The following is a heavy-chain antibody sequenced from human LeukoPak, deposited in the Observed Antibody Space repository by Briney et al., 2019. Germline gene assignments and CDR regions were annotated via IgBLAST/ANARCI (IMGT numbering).Heavy chain of an antibody. J-gene: IGHJ3*02. CDR2: IYYSGST. CDR3: AGDLTDAFDI. V-gene: IGHV4-59*01. CDR1: GGSISSYY. Sequence: SETLSLTCTVSGGSISSYYWSWIRQPPGKGLEWIGYIYYSGSTNYNPSLKRRVTISVDTSKKQFSLKLSSVTAAVTAVYYCAGDLTDAFDIWGQGTMVTVSS.